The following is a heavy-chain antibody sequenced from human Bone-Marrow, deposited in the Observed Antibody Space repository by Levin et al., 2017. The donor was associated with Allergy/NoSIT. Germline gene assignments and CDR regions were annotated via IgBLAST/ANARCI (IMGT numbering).Heavy chain of an antibody. J-gene: IGHJ6*02. V-gene: IGHV3-23*01. CDR3: AKDLTMVRGIIYYGMDV. Sequence: GESLKISCAASGFTFSTYAMSWVRQAPGKGLQWVSAISGGSDTTYYADAVKGRFTISRDNSKNTLYLQMNSLRAEDTAVYYCAKDLTMVRGIIYYGMDVWGQGTTVTVSS. CDR2: ISGGSDTT. D-gene: IGHD3-10*01. CDR1: GFTFSTYA.